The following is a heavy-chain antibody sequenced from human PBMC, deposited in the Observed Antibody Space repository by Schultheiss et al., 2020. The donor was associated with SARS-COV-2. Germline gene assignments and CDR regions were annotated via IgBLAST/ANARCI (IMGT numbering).Heavy chain of an antibody. V-gene: IGHV1-18*01. Sequence: ASVKVSCKASGYTFTSYGISWVRQAPGQGLEWMGWISAYNGNTNYAQKFQGRVTMTRDTSISTAYMELSRLRSGDTAMYYCARGRLWFGTRYYGMDVWGKGTTVTVSS. CDR3: ARGRLWFGTRYYGMDV. J-gene: IGHJ6*04. CDR2: ISAYNGNT. CDR1: GYTFTSYG. D-gene: IGHD3-10*01.